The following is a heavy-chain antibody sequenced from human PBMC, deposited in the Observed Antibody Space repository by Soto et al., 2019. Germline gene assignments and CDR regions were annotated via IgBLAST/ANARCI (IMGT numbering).Heavy chain of an antibody. CDR2: INHSGST. CDR1: GGSFSGYY. J-gene: IGHJ6*02. V-gene: IGHV4-34*01. CDR3: AREVSRRDGYYYYYGMDV. Sequence: SETLSLTCAVYGGSFSGYYWSWIRQPPGKGLEWIGEINHSGSTNYNPSLKSRDNKSVDTSKNHFSLKLSSVTTADTAVYYCAREVSRRDGYYYYYGMDVWGQGTTVT.